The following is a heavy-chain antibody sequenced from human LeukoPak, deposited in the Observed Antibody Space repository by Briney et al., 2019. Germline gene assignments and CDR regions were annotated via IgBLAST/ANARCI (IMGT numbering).Heavy chain of an antibody. D-gene: IGHD3-9*01. V-gene: IGHV1-69*13. Sequence: SVKVSCKASGGTFSSYAISWVRQAPGQGLEWMGGIIPIFGTANYAQKFQGRVTITADESTSTAYMELSSLRSEDTAVYYCPKTDYDILTGYYFGWFDPWGQGTLVTVSS. CDR2: IIPIFGTA. CDR1: GGTFSSYA. CDR3: PKTDYDILTGYYFGWFDP. J-gene: IGHJ5*02.